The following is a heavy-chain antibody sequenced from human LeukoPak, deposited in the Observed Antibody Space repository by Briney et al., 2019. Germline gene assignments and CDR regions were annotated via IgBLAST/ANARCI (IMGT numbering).Heavy chain of an antibody. V-gene: IGHV3-11*01. D-gene: IGHD6-13*01. Sequence: GGSLRLSCAASGFTFSDYYMSWIRQAPGKGLEWVSYISGSGDTPYYADSVKGRFTISRDNSKNTLYLQMSSLRAEDTAIYYCAKDRIAAAGTVDYWGQGTLVTVSS. CDR1: GFTFSDYY. J-gene: IGHJ4*02. CDR2: ISGSGDTP. CDR3: AKDRIAAAGTVDY.